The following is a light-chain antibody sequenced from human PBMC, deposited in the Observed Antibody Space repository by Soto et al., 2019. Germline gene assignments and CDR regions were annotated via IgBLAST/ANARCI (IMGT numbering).Light chain of an antibody. V-gene: IGLV2-11*01. CDR3: CSYAGSYTYV. CDR1: SSDVGGYNF. CDR2: NVI. Sequence: QSALTQPRSVSGSPGQSVTISCTGTSSDVGGYNFVSWYQHHPGKAPKLIIYNVIQRPSGVPDRFSASKSDNTASLTISGLQAEDEADYYCCSYAGSYTYVSGTGTKVTVL. J-gene: IGLJ1*01.